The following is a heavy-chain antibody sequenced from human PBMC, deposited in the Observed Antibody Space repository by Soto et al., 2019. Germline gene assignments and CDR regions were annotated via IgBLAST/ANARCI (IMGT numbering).Heavy chain of an antibody. CDR1: GGSISSGDYY. CDR3: ARVYSGYDFRAPFDY. J-gene: IGHJ4*02. Sequence: PSETLSLTCTVSGGSISSGDYYWSWIRQPPGKGLEWIGYIYYSGSTYYNPSLKSRVTISVDTSKNQFSLKLSSVTAADTAVYYCARVYSGYDFRAPFDYWGQGTLVTVSS. D-gene: IGHD5-12*01. CDR2: IYYSGST. V-gene: IGHV4-30-4*01.